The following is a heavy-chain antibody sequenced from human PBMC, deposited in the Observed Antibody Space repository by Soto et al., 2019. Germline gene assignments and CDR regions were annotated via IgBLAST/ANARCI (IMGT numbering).Heavy chain of an antibody. Sequence: GGSLRLSCAASGFTFSSYAMSWVRQAPGKGLEWVSAISGSGGSTYYADSVKGRFTISRDNSKNTLYLQMNSLRAEDTAVYYCAKATLFNYDYIWGSYRGGAFDIWGQGTMVTVSS. D-gene: IGHD3-16*02. J-gene: IGHJ3*02. CDR3: AKATLFNYDYIWGSYRGGAFDI. CDR1: GFTFSSYA. V-gene: IGHV3-23*01. CDR2: ISGSGGST.